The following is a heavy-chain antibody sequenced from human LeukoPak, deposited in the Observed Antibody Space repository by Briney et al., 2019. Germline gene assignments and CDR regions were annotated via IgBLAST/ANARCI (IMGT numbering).Heavy chain of an antibody. CDR3: AKDHSAVAGYYGMDV. CDR2: ISGSGGST. CDR1: GFTFSSYA. V-gene: IGHV3-23*01. J-gene: IGHJ6*02. Sequence: GAYLRLSCAASGFTFSSYAMSWVRQAPGKGLEWVSAISGSGGSTYYADSVKGRFTISRDNSKNTLYLQMNSLRAEDTAVYYCAKDHSAVAGYYGMDVWGQGTTVTVSS. D-gene: IGHD6-19*01.